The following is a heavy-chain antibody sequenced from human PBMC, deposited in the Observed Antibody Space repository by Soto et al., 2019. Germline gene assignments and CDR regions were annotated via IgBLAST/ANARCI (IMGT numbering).Heavy chain of an antibody. D-gene: IGHD1-7*01. CDR3: AKDSRETGTTFDY. CDR1: GFTFSSYG. V-gene: IGHV3-30*18. Sequence: GGSLRLSCAASGFTFSSYGMHWVRQAPGKGLEWVAVISYDGSNKYYADSVKGRFTISRDNSKNTLYLQMNSLRAEDTAVYYCAKDSRETGTTFDYWGQGTLVTVSS. CDR2: ISYDGSNK. J-gene: IGHJ4*02.